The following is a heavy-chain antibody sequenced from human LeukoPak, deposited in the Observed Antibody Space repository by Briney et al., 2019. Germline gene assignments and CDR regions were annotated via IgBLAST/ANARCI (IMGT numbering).Heavy chain of an antibody. CDR1: GLTFSRYV. V-gene: IGHV3-23*01. Sequence: GSLRLSCASSGLTFSRYVMGWVRQAPGKGLEWVSTLSASGGSTFYAASVKGRFTVSRDNSKNTLFLQMNTLRAEDTAVYYCATLYGDYNWYFDLWGRGTLVTVSS. CDR3: ATLYGDYNWYFDL. J-gene: IGHJ2*01. D-gene: IGHD4-17*01. CDR2: LSASGGST.